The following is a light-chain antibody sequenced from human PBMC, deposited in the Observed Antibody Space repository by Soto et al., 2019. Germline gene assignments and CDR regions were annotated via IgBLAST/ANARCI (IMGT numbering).Light chain of an antibody. Sequence: EIVLTQSPATLPLSPGERATLFCRASQSVSTYLAWYQQKPGQAPRLLIYDASNRATGIPARFSGGGSGTDFTLSISSLEPEDFAVYYCQQRSKWPQTFGQGTXV. J-gene: IGKJ1*01. CDR2: DAS. V-gene: IGKV3-11*01. CDR3: QQRSKWPQT. CDR1: QSVSTY.